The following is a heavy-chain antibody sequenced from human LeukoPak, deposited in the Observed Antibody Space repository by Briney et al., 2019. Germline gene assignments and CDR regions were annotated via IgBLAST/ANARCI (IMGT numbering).Heavy chain of an antibody. V-gene: IGHV3-21*01. J-gene: IGHJ5*02. CDR1: GFTFSSYS. Sequence: GGSLRLSCAASGFTFSSYSMNWVRQAPGKGLEWVSSISSSSSYIYYADSVKGRFTISRDNAKNSLYLQMNSLRAEDTAVYYCATPGSSSGWYSGTKGYDWFDPWGQGTLVTVSS. CDR3: ATPGSSSGWYSGTKGYDWFDP. CDR2: ISSSSSYI. D-gene: IGHD6-19*01.